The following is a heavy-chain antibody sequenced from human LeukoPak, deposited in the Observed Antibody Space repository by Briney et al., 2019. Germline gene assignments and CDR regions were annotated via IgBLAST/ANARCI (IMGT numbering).Heavy chain of an antibody. Sequence: ASVKVSCKASGYTFTSYYMHWVRQAPGQGLEWMGIINPSGGSTSYAQKFQGRVTMTRDTSTSTVYMELSSLRSEDTAVYYCARGTCSGGSCYSPNFDYWGQGTLVTVSS. CDR3: ARGTCSGGSCYSPNFDY. J-gene: IGHJ4*02. V-gene: IGHV1-46*01. CDR2: INPSGGST. CDR1: GYTFTSYY. D-gene: IGHD2-15*01.